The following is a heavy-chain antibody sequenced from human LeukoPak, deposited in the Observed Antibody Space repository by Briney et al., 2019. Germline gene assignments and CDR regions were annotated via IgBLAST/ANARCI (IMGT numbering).Heavy chain of an antibody. J-gene: IGHJ4*02. CDR1: GGSISTSTYY. V-gene: IGHV4-39*01. Sequence: SETLSLTCTVSGGSISTSTYYWGWIRQPPGKGLEWIGSIYYSGSTYYNSSLKSRVTISVDTSKDQFSLKLSSVTAADTAVYYCARHGGSYFAYWGQGTLVTVSS. CDR3: ARHGGSYFAY. D-gene: IGHD1-26*01. CDR2: IYYSGST.